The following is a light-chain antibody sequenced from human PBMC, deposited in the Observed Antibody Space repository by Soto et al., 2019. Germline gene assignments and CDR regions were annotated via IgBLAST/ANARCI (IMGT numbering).Light chain of an antibody. CDR2: MNN. J-gene: IGLJ3*02. CDR3: AAWADNLGL. V-gene: IGLV1-47*01. CDR1: NSNIGSNH. Sequence: QSVLTQPPSASGIPGPRVTISCSGSNSNIGSNHVYWYQQLPGRAPKLLIYMNNERPSGVPDRFCGYKSGTSAPLAISRLRSEDEADYYRAAWADNLGLFGGGTKLTVL.